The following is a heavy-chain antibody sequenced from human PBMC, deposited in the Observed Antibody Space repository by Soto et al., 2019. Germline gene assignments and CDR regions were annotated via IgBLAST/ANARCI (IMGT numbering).Heavy chain of an antibody. CDR1: GGTFSSYA. Sequence: ASVKVSCKASGGTFSSYAISWVRQAPGQGLEWMGGIIPIFGTANYAQKFQGRVTITADESTSTAYMELSSLRSEDTAVYYCAASGVVVVPAAKYNWFDPWGQGTLVTVSS. CDR2: IIPIFGTA. D-gene: IGHD2-2*01. CDR3: AASGVVVVPAAKYNWFDP. J-gene: IGHJ5*02. V-gene: IGHV1-69*13.